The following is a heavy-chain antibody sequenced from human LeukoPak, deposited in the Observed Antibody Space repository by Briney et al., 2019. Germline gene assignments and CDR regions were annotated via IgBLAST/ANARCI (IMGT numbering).Heavy chain of an antibody. CDR1: GGSISSYY. D-gene: IGHD3-10*01. J-gene: IGHJ4*02. Sequence: SETLSLTCTVSGGSISSYYWSWIRQPPGKGLEWIGYIYYSGSTNYNPSLASRVTISVDTSKNQFSLKLSSVTAADTAVYYCAREMITMVRGVMTDYFDYWGQGTLVTVSS. CDR2: IYYSGST. CDR3: AREMITMVRGVMTDYFDY. V-gene: IGHV4-59*01.